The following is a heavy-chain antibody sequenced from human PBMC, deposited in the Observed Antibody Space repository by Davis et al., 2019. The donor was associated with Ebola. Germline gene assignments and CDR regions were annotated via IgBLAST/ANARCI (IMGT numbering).Heavy chain of an antibody. CDR3: ARDLIGRVEMTAVGFDY. D-gene: IGHD5-24*01. CDR2: IWYDGTNE. V-gene: IGHV3-33*01. J-gene: IGHJ4*02. Sequence: PGGSLRLSCATSGFSFSNYGMHWVRQAPGKGLEWVAMIWYDGTNEFYADSVKGRFTVSRDKSKNTVYLEMNSLRVDDTAVYHCARDLIGRVEMTAVGFDYWGQGTLVTVSS. CDR1: GFSFSNYG.